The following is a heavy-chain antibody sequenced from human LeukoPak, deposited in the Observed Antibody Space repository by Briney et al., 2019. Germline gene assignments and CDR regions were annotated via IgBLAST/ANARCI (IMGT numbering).Heavy chain of an antibody. CDR1: GFTFSSYV. CDR2: LSGGGDST. J-gene: IGHJ6*03. V-gene: IGHV3-23*01. CDR3: ARCIGYYYYYMDV. D-gene: IGHD2-15*01. Sequence: GGSLRLSCAASGFTFSSYVMTWVRQAPGKGLEWVSSLSGGGDSTYYADSVKGRFTISRDNSKNTLYLQMNSLRAEDTAVYYCARCIGYYYYYMDVWGKGTTVTVSS.